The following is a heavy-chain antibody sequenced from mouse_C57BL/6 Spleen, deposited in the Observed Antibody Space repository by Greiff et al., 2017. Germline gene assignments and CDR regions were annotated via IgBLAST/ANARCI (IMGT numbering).Heavy chain of an antibody. Sequence: QVQLQQPGAELVKPGASVKLSCKASGYTFTSYWLHWVKQRPRQGLEWIGMIHPNSGSTNYNEKFKSKATLTVDKSSSTAYMQLSSLPSEDAAVYYSARAPGVARDAMDDWGQGTSVTVSS. D-gene: IGHD1-1*01. J-gene: IGHJ4*01. CDR1: GYTFTSYW. CDR3: ARAPGVARDAMDD. CDR2: IHPNSGST. V-gene: IGHV1-64*01.